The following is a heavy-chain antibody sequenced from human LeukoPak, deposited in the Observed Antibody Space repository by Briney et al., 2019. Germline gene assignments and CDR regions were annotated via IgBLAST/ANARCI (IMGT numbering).Heavy chain of an antibody. CDR1: GGSFSGYH. CDR2: INHSGST. V-gene: IGHV4-34*01. CDR3: ARGNYDYFDY. Sequence: PSETLSLTRAVYGGSFSGYHWSWIRQPPGKGLEWIGEINHSGSTNYNPSLKSRVTISVDTSKNQFSLKLSSVTAADTAVYYCARGNYDYFDYWGQGTLVTVSS. D-gene: IGHD1-7*01. J-gene: IGHJ4*02.